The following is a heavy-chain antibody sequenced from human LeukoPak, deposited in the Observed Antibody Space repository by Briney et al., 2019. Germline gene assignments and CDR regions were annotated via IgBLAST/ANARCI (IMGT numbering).Heavy chain of an antibody. J-gene: IGHJ4*01. Sequence: GESLKISCRGSESSFSAYWIGWVRQVPGKGLEWMGIIYPRDSDTKYSPSFQGQVVISVDKSINTAYLQWSSLKASDTATYYCATQPPNYDSIGYYFFGHWGQGTLVTVSP. CDR3: ATQPPNYDSIGYYFFGH. CDR1: ESSFSAYW. V-gene: IGHV5-51*01. D-gene: IGHD3-22*01. CDR2: IYPRDSDT.